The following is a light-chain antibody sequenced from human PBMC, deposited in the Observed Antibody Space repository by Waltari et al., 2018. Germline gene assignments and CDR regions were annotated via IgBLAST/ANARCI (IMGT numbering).Light chain of an antibody. J-gene: IGKJ5*01. V-gene: IGKV2-30*01. CDR2: KVS. Sequence: DVGLTQSSPSLPVTPGQSASLSCRSSQSLVYTDGISYLNWFHQRPGQAPRRLIYKVSNRDSGVPDRFSGSGSGTDFTLMISSVEADDVGVYFCMQATHWPVTFGQGTRLEIK. CDR3: MQATHWPVT. CDR1: QSLVYTDGISY.